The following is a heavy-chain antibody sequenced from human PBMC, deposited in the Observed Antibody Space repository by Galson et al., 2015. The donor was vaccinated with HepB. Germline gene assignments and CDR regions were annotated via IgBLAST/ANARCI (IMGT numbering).Heavy chain of an antibody. CDR2: IDWDDDK. CDR1: GFSLSSRGMR. V-gene: IGHV2-70*04. Sequence: PALVKPTQTLTLTCTFSGFSLSSRGMRVSWIRQPPGKALEWLARIDWDDDKFYSTSLKTRLTISKDTSKNQVVLTMTNMDPVDTATYYCARMGDTFDIWGQGTMVTVSS. CDR3: ARMGDTFDI. J-gene: IGHJ3*02.